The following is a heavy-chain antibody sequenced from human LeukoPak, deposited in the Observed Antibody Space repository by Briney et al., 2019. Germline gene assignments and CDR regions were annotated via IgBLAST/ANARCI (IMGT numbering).Heavy chain of an antibody. CDR2: INPNSGGT. Sequence: GASVKVSCKASGYTFTGYYMHWVRQAPGQGLERMGWINPNSGGTNYAQKFQGRVTMTRDTSISTAYMELSRLRSDDTAVYYCARATVQAMGGRWLHPYFDYWGQGTLVTVSS. CDR1: GYTFTGYY. V-gene: IGHV1-2*02. D-gene: IGHD5-24*01. J-gene: IGHJ4*02. CDR3: ARATVQAMGGRWLHPYFDY.